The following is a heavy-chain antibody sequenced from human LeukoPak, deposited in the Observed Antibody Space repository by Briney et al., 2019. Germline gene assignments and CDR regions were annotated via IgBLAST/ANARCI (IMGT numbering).Heavy chain of an antibody. V-gene: IGHV1-3*01. CDR1: GYTFTNYA. D-gene: IGHD2-15*01. CDR2: INGGNGNT. Sequence: GASVKISCKASGYTFTNYAMHWVRQAPGQRLEWMGWINGGNGNTKYSQKFQDRVTITRDTSATTAYMELSSLRFEDTAVFYCARARVVVVAATGVFDFWGQGTLVTVSS. J-gene: IGHJ3*01. CDR3: ARARVVVVAATGVFDF.